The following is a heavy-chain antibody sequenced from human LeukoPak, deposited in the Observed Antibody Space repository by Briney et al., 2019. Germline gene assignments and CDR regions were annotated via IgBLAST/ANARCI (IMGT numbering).Heavy chain of an antibody. CDR3: ARDTKSGSSDYYYYGMDV. CDR2: ISSNGGST. Sequence: GGSLRLSCAASGFTFSSYAMHWVRHAPGKGLEYVSAISSNGGSTYYADSVKGRFTISRDNSKNTLYLQMNSLRAEDTAVYYCARDTKSGSSDYYYYGMDVWGQGTTVTVSS. V-gene: IGHV3-64*04. J-gene: IGHJ6*02. CDR1: GFTFSSYA. D-gene: IGHD1-26*01.